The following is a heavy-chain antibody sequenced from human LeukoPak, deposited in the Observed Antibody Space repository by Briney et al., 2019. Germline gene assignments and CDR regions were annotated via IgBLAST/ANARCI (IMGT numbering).Heavy chain of an antibody. D-gene: IGHD6-13*01. J-gene: IGHJ4*02. V-gene: IGHV3-13*04. CDR2: IGTAGDT. Sequence: GGSLRLSCAASGSTFSSYDMHWVRQATGKGLEWVSAIGTAGDTYYPGSVKGRFTISRENAKNSLYLQMNSLRAGDTAVYYCARAWAAADDLDYWGQGTLVTVSS. CDR1: GSTFSSYD. CDR3: ARAWAAADDLDY.